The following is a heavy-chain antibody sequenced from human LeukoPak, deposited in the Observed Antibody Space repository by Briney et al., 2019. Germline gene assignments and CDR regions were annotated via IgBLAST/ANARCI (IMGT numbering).Heavy chain of an antibody. V-gene: IGHV3-20*04. CDR3: AREIPNDFWSGYYADY. CDR1: GFTFDDYG. CDR2: INWNGGST. Sequence: GGSLRLSCAASGFTFDDYGMSWVRQAPGKGLEWVSGINWNGGSTGYADSVKGRFTISGDNAKNSLYLQMNGLRAEDTALYYCAREIPNDFWSGYYADYWGQGTLVTVSS. D-gene: IGHD3-3*01. J-gene: IGHJ4*02.